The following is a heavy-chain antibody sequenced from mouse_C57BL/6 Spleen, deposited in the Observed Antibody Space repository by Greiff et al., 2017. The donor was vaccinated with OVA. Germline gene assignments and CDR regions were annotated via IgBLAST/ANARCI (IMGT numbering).Heavy chain of an antibody. D-gene: IGHD1-1*01. CDR1: GYSITSGYD. J-gene: IGHJ3*01. V-gene: IGHV3-1*01. CDR3: ARGSSPAWFAY. CDR2: ISYSGST. Sequence: EVQLLESGPGMVKPSQSLSLTCTVTGYSITSGYDWHWIRHFPGNKLEWMGYISYSGSTNYNPSLKSRISITHDTSKNHFFLKLNAVTTEDTATYYCARGSSPAWFAYWGQGTLVTVSA.